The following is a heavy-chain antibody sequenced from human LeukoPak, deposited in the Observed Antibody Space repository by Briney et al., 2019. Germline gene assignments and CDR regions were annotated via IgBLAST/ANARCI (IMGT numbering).Heavy chain of an antibody. V-gene: IGHV1-3*02. Sequence: ASVKVSCKASGYILTNYAIHWVRQAPGQRLEWMGWTNAGNGNTKYSQEIQGRVTITRDTSANTAYMELSSLRSEDMAVYYWARSAEGYCSGASCSEYYFDYWGQGTLVTVSS. CDR1: GYILTNYA. J-gene: IGHJ4*02. D-gene: IGHD2-15*01. CDR2: TNAGNGNT. CDR3: ARSAEGYCSGASCSEYYFDY.